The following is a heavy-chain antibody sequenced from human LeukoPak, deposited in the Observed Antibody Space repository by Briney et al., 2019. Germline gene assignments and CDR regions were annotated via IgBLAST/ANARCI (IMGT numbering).Heavy chain of an antibody. CDR2: INPNAGDT. CDR3: TREGRVGVPFDY. J-gene: IGHJ4*02. Sequence: ASVKVSCKTSGYTFTDSYMHWVRQAPGPGLEWIGWINPNAGDTTYAQGFHGRVTMTRDKSISTVYMQLNSLKLDDTAVYYCTREGRVGVPFDYWGQGTLVTVSS. V-gene: IGHV1-2*02. D-gene: IGHD2-15*01. CDR1: GYTFTDSY.